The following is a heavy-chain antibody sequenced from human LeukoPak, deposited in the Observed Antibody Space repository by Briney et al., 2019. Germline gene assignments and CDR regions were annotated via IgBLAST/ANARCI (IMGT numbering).Heavy chain of an antibody. CDR3: AKGDMVVTYRGAFDY. J-gene: IGHJ4*02. V-gene: IGHV3-23*01. Sequence: GGSLRLSCEASGFTFSTFGMSGVRQAPGKRGGGCSVIGIGVSTDDPDSVNGRFTIYRDNSKNIMYLHMNSVRAEDTAVYYCAKGDMVVTYRGAFDYWGQAPLVTVSS. CDR2: IGIGVST. CDR1: GFTFSTFG. D-gene: IGHD5-12*01.